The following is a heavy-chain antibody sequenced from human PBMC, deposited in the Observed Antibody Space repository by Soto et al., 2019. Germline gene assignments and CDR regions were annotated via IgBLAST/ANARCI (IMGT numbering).Heavy chain of an antibody. CDR2: INHSGST. CDR3: AGMYCSSTSCYSYYFDY. CDR1: GGSFSGYY. J-gene: IGHJ4*02. V-gene: IGHV4-34*01. D-gene: IGHD2-2*01. Sequence: SETLSLTCAVYGGSFSGYYWSWILQPPGKGLEWIGEINHSGSTNYNPSLKSRVTISVDTSKNQFSLKLSSVTAADTAVYYCAGMYCSSTSCYSYYFDYWGQGTLVTVSS.